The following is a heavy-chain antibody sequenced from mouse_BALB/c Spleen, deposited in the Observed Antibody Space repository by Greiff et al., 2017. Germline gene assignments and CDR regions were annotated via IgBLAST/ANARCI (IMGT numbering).Heavy chain of an antibody. CDR2: IDPENGDT. Sequence: EVKLQESGAELVRSGASVKLSCTASGFNIKDYYMHWVKQRPEQGLEWIGWIDPENGDTEYAPKFQGKATMTADTSSNTAYLQLSSLTSEDTAVYYCNAYRQYFDDWGQGTTLTVSS. D-gene: IGHD2-14*01. CDR1: GFNIKDYY. V-gene: IGHV14-4*02. J-gene: IGHJ2*01. CDR3: NAYRQYFDD.